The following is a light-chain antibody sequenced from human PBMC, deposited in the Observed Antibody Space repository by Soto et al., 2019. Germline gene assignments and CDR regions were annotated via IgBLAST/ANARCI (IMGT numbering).Light chain of an antibody. V-gene: IGLV2-14*01. J-gene: IGLJ2*01. CDR3: SSYTSRSTLV. CDR2: DVS. Sequence: QSALTQPASVSGSPGQSITISCTGTSSDVGGYNYVSWYQQHPGKAPKLMIYDVSDRPSGVSSRFSGSKSGNTASLTISGLQAEDEADYYCSSYTSRSTLVFGGGTKHTVL. CDR1: SSDVGGYNY.